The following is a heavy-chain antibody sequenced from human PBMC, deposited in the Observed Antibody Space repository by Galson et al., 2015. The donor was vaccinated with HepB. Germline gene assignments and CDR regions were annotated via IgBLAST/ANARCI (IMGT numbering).Heavy chain of an antibody. D-gene: IGHD5-12*01. CDR3: ARGDRSGYDSDYYYGMDV. CDR1: GYSFTSYW. J-gene: IGHJ6*02. CDR2: IYPGDSDT. Sequence: QSGAEVKKPGESLKISCKGSGYSFTSYWIGWVRQMPGKGLEWMGIIYPGDSDTRYSPSFQGQVTISADKSISTAYLQWSSLKASDTAMYYCARGDRSGYDSDYYYGMDVWGQGTTVTVSS. V-gene: IGHV5-51*01.